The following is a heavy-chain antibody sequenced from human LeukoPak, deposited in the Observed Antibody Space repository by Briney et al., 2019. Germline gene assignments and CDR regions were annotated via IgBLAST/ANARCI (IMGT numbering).Heavy chain of an antibody. CDR2: TYYRSKWYN. V-gene: IGHV6-1*01. CDR1: GDIVSSNSAA. D-gene: IGHD3-16*01. CDR3: ARALRGIDY. J-gene: IGHJ4*02. Sequence: SQTLSLTCTLSGDIVSSNSAAWHWIRQSPSRGLEWLGRTYYRSKWYNDYAVSVKSRITINRDTSKNQFSLQLNSVTPEDTAVYYCARALRGIDYWGQGTLVTVSS.